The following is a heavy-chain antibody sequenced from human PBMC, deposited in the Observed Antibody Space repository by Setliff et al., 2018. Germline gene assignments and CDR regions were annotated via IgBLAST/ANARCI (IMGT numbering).Heavy chain of an antibody. CDR2: IYYSGST. D-gene: IGHD3-3*01. V-gene: IGHV4-59*11. CDR1: GGSISSHY. CDR3: AREQYYNFWSGYYGMDV. Sequence: PSETLSLTCTVSGGSISSHYWSWIRQPPGKGLEWIGYIYYSGSTNYNPSLKSRVTISVDTSKNQFSLKLSSVTAADTAVYYCAREQYYNFWSGYYGMDVWGQGTTVTVSS. J-gene: IGHJ6*02.